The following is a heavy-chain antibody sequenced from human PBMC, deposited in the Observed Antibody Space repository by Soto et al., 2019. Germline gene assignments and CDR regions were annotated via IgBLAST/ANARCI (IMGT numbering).Heavy chain of an antibody. D-gene: IGHD6-19*01. Sequence: EVQLLESGGGLVQPGGSLRLSCAASGFTFSSYAMSWVRQAPGKGLEWVSAISGSGGSTYYADSVKGRFNISRDNSKNTLYLQMNSLRAEDTAVYYCAKDPYSSGWYPTVWFDPWGQGTLVTVSS. CDR1: GFTFSSYA. CDR3: AKDPYSSGWYPTVWFDP. V-gene: IGHV3-23*01. J-gene: IGHJ5*02. CDR2: ISGSGGST.